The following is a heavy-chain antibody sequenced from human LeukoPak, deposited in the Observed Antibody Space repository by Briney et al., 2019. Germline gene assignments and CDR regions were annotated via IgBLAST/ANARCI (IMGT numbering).Heavy chain of an antibody. Sequence: PSETLSLTCAVYGGSFSGYYWSWIRQPPGKGLEWIGEINHSGSTNYNPSLKSRVTISVDTSKNQFSLKLSSVTAADTAVYYCASSGYSSGWYFPNFGYWGQGTLVTVSS. CDR3: ASSGYSSGWYFPNFGY. D-gene: IGHD6-19*01. J-gene: IGHJ4*02. CDR1: GGSFSGYY. V-gene: IGHV4-34*01. CDR2: INHSGST.